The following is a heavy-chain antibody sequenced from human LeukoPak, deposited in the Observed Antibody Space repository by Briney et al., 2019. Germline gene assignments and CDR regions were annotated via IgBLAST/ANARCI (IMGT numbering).Heavy chain of an antibody. V-gene: IGHV4-34*01. CDR2: INHSGST. D-gene: IGHD3-10*01. J-gene: IGHJ4*02. CDR1: GGSFSGYY. Sequence: SETLSLTCAVYGGSFSGYYWSWIRQPPGKGLEWIGEINHSGSTNYNPSLKSRVNISVDTSKTQFSLKLSSVTAADTAVYYCARHYYGSGSYNYGFDYWGQGTLVTVSS. CDR3: ARHYYGSGSYNYGFDY.